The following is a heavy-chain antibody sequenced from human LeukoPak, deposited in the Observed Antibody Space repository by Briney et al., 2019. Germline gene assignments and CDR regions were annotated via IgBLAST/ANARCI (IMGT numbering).Heavy chain of an antibody. CDR3: ARDHSGIVGGLFDP. J-gene: IGHJ5*02. Sequence: KSSETLSLTCAVSGGSISTSKWWSWVRQPPGKGLEWIGEIYYSGSTNYNPSLNDRVTISVDTSKNQFSLKLSSVTAADTAVYYCARDHSGIVGGLFDPWGQGTLVTVSS. CDR2: IYYSGST. CDR1: GGSISTSKW. V-gene: IGHV4-4*02. D-gene: IGHD1-26*01.